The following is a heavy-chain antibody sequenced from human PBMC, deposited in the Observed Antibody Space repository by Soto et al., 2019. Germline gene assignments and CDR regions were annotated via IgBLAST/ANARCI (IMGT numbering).Heavy chain of an antibody. D-gene: IGHD2-2*01. Sequence: GGSLRLSCAASGFTFSSYGMHWVRQAPGKGLEWVAVISYDGSNKYYADSVKGRFTISRNNSKNTLYLQMNSLRAEDMAVYYCVVGYCSSTSCYAPRLYYYGMDVWGQGTTVTVSS. CDR3: VVGYCSSTSCYAPRLYYYGMDV. CDR1: GFTFSSYG. J-gene: IGHJ6*02. V-gene: IGHV3-30*03. CDR2: ISYDGSNK.